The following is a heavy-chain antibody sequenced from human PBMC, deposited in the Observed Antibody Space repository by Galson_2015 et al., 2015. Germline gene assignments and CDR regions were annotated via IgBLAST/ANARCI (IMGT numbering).Heavy chain of an antibody. CDR2: IWYDGSNK. V-gene: IGHV3-33*01. D-gene: IGHD3-16*02. CDR1: GFTFSSYG. CDR3: TRDPRGRGYPFDY. J-gene: IGHJ4*02. Sequence: SLRLSCAASGFTFSSYGMHWVRQAPGKGLEWVAVIWYDGSNKYYADSVKGRFTISRDNSKNTLYLQMNSLKSEDTAVYYCTRDPRGRGYPFDYWGQGTLVTVSS.